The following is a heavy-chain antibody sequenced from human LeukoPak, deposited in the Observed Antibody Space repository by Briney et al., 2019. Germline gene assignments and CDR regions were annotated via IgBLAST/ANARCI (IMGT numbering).Heavy chain of an antibody. CDR1: GFTFNRFY. CDR2: ISSNGATT. Sequence: GGSLRLSCSASGFTFNRFYLHWVRQAPGKGLEFVSHISSNGATTYYADSVKGRFTTSRDNSKNTLYLQMSSLRADDTAVYYCVKDTYSSSWAAFDYWGQGTLVTVSS. D-gene: IGHD6-13*01. J-gene: IGHJ4*02. V-gene: IGHV3-64D*06. CDR3: VKDTYSSSWAAFDY.